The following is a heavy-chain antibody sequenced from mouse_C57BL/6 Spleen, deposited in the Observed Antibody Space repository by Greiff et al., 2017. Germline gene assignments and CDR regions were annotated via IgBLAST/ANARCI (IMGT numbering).Heavy chain of an antibody. CDR1: GYTFTSYD. Sequence: QVQLQQSGPELVKPGASVKLSCKASGYTFTSYDINWVKQRPGQGLEWIGWIYPRDGSTKYNEKFKGKATLTVDTSSSTAYMELHSLTSEDSAVYCCAREGGIYAHGGAMDYGGQGTSVTVAS. V-gene: IGHV1-85*01. CDR2: IYPRDGST. D-gene: IGHD1-1*01. J-gene: IGHJ4*01. CDR3: AREGGIYAHGGAMDY.